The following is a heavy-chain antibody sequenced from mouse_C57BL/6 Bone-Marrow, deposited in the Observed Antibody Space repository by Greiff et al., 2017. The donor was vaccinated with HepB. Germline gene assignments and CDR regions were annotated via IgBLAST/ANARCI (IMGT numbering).Heavy chain of an antibody. J-gene: IGHJ2*01. V-gene: IGHV1-69*01. D-gene: IGHD1-1*01. Sequence: VQLQQPGAELVMPGASVKLSCKASGYTFTSYWMHWVKQRPGQGLEWIGEIDPSDSYTNYNQKFKGKSTLTVDKSSSTAYMQLSSLTSEDSAVYYCARLLYYGSSPYYFDYWGQGTTRTVSS. CDR2: IDPSDSYT. CDR1: GYTFTSYW. CDR3: ARLLYYGSSPYYFDY.